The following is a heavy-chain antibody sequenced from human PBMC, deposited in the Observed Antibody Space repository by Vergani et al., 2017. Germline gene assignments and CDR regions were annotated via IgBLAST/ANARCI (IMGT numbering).Heavy chain of an antibody. D-gene: IGHD1-14*01. J-gene: IGHJ4*02. V-gene: IGHV4-39*01. CDR2: IYYSGST. CDR3: ARVQGPGVDY. CDR1: GGSISSSSYY. Sequence: QLQLQESGPGLVKPSEILSLTCTVSGGSISSSSYYWGWIRQPPGKGLEWIGSIYYSGSTYYNPSLKSRVTISVDTSKNQFSLKLSSVTAADTAVYYCARVQGPGVDYWGQGTLVTVSS.